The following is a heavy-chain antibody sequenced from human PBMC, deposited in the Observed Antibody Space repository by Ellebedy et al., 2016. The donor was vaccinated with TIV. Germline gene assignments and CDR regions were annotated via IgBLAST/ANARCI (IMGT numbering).Heavy chain of an antibody. CDR2: FDPEDGET. V-gene: IGHV1-24*01. D-gene: IGHD6-19*01. CDR1: GYTLTELS. CDR3: AKATLQWLVRGRGADY. J-gene: IGHJ4*02. Sequence: ASVKVSCKVSGYTLTELSMHWVRQAPGKGLEWMGGFDPEDGETIYAQRFQGRVTMTEDTSSDTAYMELSSLRSEDTAVYYCAKATLQWLVRGRGADYWGQGTLVTVSS.